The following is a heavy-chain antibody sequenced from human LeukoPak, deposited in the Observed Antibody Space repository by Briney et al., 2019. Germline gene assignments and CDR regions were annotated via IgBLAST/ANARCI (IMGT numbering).Heavy chain of an antibody. V-gene: IGHV4-59*08. Sequence: SETLSLTCTVSGGSISSYYWSWIRQPPGKGLEWIGYIYYSGCTNYNPSLKSRVTISVDTSKNQFSLKLSSVTAADTAVYYCARLSTYYYGSGSYWFDPWGQGTLVTVSS. CDR1: GGSISSYY. J-gene: IGHJ5*02. CDR2: IYYSGCT. CDR3: ARLSTYYYGSGSYWFDP. D-gene: IGHD3-10*01.